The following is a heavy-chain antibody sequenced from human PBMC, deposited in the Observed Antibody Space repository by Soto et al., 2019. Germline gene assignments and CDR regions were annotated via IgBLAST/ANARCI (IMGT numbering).Heavy chain of an antibody. D-gene: IGHD3-16*01. V-gene: IGHV3-74*01. J-gene: IGHJ4*02. CDR1: GFSFSSYW. CDR2: TNEDGSII. CDR3: TRDIGGRGAY. Sequence: EVQLVESGGGLVQPGGSLRLSCAASGFSFSSYWMHWVRQAPGKGLVWVSRTNEDGSIINYAESVKGRFTISRDNAKNTVYLEKNSLRVEDTAVYYCTRDIGGRGAYWGPGTLVPVSS.